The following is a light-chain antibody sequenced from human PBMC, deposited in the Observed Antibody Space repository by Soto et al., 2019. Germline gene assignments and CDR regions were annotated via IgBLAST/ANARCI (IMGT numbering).Light chain of an antibody. J-gene: IGKJ1*01. CDR3: QWSNSTPK. CDR2: AAS. CDR1: QSISTY. Sequence: DIQMTQSPSSLSASVGDRVTITCRASQSISTYLNWYRQKPGETPKLLIYAASTLQSGVPSSFSGSGSGKDFSLTISSLQPEDFATYYCQWSNSTPKFGTGTKVEIK. V-gene: IGKV1-39*01.